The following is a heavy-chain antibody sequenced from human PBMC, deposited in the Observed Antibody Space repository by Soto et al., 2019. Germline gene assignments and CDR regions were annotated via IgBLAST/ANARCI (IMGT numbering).Heavy chain of an antibody. CDR1: GFTFSSYA. Sequence: GGSLRLSCAASGFTFSSYAMHWVRQAPGKGLEWVAVISYDGSNKYYADSVKGRFTISRDNSKNTLYLQMNSLRAEDTAVYYCARDGLYCSSTSCFPDAFDIWGQGTMVTVSS. V-gene: IGHV3-30-3*01. D-gene: IGHD2-2*01. CDR3: ARDGLYCSSTSCFPDAFDI. J-gene: IGHJ3*02. CDR2: ISYDGSNK.